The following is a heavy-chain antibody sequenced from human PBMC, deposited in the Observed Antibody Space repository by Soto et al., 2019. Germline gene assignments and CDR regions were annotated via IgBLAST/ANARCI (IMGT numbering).Heavy chain of an antibody. J-gene: IGHJ4*02. V-gene: IGHV1-2*02. CDR1: GYTFTGYY. D-gene: IGHD3-10*01. Sequence: ASVKVSCKASGYTFTGYYLHWVRRVPGQGLEWMGWINPNSGDTKSPQKFQGRVTMARDTSISTAYMELGSLRSDDTAMYYCARGARLWNGEGYYFDFWGQGTPVTVSS. CDR2: INPNSGDT. CDR3: ARGARLWNGEGYYFDF.